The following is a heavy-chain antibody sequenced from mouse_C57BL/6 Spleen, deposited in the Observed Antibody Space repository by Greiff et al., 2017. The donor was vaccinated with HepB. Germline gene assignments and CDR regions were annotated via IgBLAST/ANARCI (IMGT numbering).Heavy chain of an antibody. CDR3: TRERMTTEAMDY. Sequence: DVKLQESGTVLARPGASVKMSCKTSGYTFTSYWMHWVKQRPGQGLEWIGAIYPGNSDTSYNQKFKGKAKLTAVTSASTAYMELSSLTNEDSAVYYCTRERMTTEAMDYWGQGTSVTVSS. V-gene: IGHV1-5*01. D-gene: IGHD1-1*01. J-gene: IGHJ4*01. CDR1: GYTFTSYW. CDR2: IYPGNSDT.